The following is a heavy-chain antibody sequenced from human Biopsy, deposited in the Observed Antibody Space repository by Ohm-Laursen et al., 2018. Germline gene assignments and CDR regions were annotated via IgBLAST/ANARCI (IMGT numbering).Heavy chain of an antibody. D-gene: IGHD5-24*01. Sequence: TLSLTCTVSGGPIDSYYWSWIRQPPGKALDWIGYIYFTGRTSYNPSLKSRVTMSVNTSKMQFPLRLSSVTAADTAVYYCASAGYNPDWNFDLWGRGTRVTVSS. J-gene: IGHJ2*01. V-gene: IGHV4-59*08. CDR2: IYFTGRT. CDR1: GGPIDSYY. CDR3: ASAGYNPDWNFDL.